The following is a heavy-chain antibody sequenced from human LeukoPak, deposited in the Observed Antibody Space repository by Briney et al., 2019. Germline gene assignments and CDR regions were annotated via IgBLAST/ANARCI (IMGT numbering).Heavy chain of an antibody. Sequence: GGSLRLSCAASGFTFSSYWMSWVRQAPGKGLEWVANIKQDGSEKYYVDSVKGRFTISRDNAKNSLYLQMNSLRAEDTAVYYCARVKRYYYYDSSGYLANDAFDIWGQGTMVTVSS. D-gene: IGHD3-22*01. V-gene: IGHV3-7*01. CDR1: GFTFSSYW. CDR2: IKQDGSEK. J-gene: IGHJ3*02. CDR3: ARVKRYYYYDSSGYLANDAFDI.